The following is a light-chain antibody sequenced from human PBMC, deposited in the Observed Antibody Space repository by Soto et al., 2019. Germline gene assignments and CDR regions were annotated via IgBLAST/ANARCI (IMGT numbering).Light chain of an antibody. CDR1: QSVNSN. J-gene: IGKJ4*01. CDR3: QQYNDWPRT. V-gene: IGKV3-15*01. Sequence: EIVMTQSPATLSVSPGERATLSCRASQSVNSNLAWYQQKPGQAPRILFYGASTRATAIPARFSGSGSGTDFTLTISSLQSEDFAVYYCQQYNDWPRTFGGGTKVEIK. CDR2: GAS.